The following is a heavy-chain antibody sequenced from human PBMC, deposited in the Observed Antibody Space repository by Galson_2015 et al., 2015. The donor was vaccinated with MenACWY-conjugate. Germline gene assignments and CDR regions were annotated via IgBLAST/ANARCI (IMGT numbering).Heavy chain of an antibody. D-gene: IGHD1-26*01. V-gene: IGHV5-51*01. CDR3: ARHPPGGRGMDV. J-gene: IGHJ6*02. Sequence: QSGAEVKKPGESLEISCKGSGYSFTNYWVGWVRQMTGEGLEWMGLIDPSKYTIRYSPPLQGQVNISADKTXGTPYLQWSSLKASDTAMYYCARHPPGGRGMDVWGQGTTVTFSS. CDR2: IDPSKYTI. CDR1: GYSFTNYW.